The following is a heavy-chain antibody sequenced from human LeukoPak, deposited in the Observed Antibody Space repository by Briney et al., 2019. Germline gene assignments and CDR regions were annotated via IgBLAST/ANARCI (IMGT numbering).Heavy chain of an antibody. J-gene: IGHJ3*02. V-gene: IGHV1-2*02. D-gene: IGHD3-22*01. CDR3: ARDIRSYYDSSGSDDAFDI. Sequence: AASVKVSCKASGYTFTGYYMHWVRQAPGQGLEWMGWINPNSGGTNYAQKLQGRVTMTTDTSTSTAYMELRSLRSDDTAVYYCARDIRSYYDSSGSDDAFDIWGQGTMVTVSS. CDR2: INPNSGGT. CDR1: GYTFTGYY.